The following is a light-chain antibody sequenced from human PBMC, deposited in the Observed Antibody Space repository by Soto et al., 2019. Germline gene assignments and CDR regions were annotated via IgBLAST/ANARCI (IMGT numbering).Light chain of an antibody. Sequence: DIQITQFTFHLSASVGAGVTITCRGSQSISSYLNWYQQKPGKDPKILIYDESSLQSGAPSRFSGSGSGTDFTLTISSLQPEDFATYYCQPSYSTRTCGTWTKLDLK. J-gene: IGKJ1*01. CDR2: DES. V-gene: IGKV1-39*01. CDR1: QSISSY. CDR3: QPSYSTRT.